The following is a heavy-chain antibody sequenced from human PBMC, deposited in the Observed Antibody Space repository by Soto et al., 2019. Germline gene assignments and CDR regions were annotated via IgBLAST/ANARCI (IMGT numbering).Heavy chain of an antibody. CDR2: ISGSGGST. V-gene: IGHV3-23*01. D-gene: IGHD1-7*01. CDR3: AKGNSWSPALVLDI. Sequence: QPGGSLRLSCAASGFTFRSYAMNWVRQAPGKGLEWVSAISGSGGSTYYADSVKGRFTISRDSSKNTLYLQMNSLRAEDTAVYYCAKGNSWSPALVLDIWGQGTMVTVSS. CDR1: GFTFRSYA. J-gene: IGHJ3*02.